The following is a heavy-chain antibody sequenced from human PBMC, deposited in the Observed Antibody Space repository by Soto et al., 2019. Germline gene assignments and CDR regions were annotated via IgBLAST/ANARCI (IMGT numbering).Heavy chain of an antibody. Sequence: PSETLSLTCTVSGDSISSGDYYWSWIRQPPGKGLEWIGLIYYSGSTHYNPSLKSRLTISVNISKNQFSLKLTSVTAADTAVYYCARYNAASGTYYFDFWGQGALVTVSS. V-gene: IGHV4-30-4*01. J-gene: IGHJ4*02. CDR2: IYYSGST. CDR1: GDSISSGDYY. CDR3: ARYNAASGTYYFDF. D-gene: IGHD6-13*01.